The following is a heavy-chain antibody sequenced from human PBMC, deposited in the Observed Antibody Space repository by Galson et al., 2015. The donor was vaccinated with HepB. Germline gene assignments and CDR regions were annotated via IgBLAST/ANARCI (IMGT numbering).Heavy chain of an antibody. CDR3: ARLKSGVSTKPYYYGMDV. D-gene: IGHD3-3*02. V-gene: IGHV3-48*01. CDR1: GFTFSSYS. Sequence: SLRLSCAASGFTFSSYSMNWVRQAPGKGLEWVSYISSSSSIIYYADSVKGRFTISRDNAKNSLYLQMNSLRAEDTAVYYCARLKSGVSTKPYYYGMDVWGQGTTATVSS. CDR2: ISSSSSII. J-gene: IGHJ6*02.